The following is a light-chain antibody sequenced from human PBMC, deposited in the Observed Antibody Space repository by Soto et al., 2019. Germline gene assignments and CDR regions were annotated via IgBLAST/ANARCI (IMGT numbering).Light chain of an antibody. CDR3: QQRSNWPPIT. V-gene: IGKV3-11*01. Sequence: EIVLTQSPATLSLSPGERATLSCRASQSVSSYLAWYQQKPGQAPRLLIYDASNRATGIPARFSGSGSGTDFTLTISSLVPEDVAVNYCQQRSNWPPITFGQGTRLEIK. J-gene: IGKJ5*01. CDR1: QSVSSY. CDR2: DAS.